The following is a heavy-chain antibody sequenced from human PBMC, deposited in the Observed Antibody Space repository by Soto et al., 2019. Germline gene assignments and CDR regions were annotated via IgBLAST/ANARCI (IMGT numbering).Heavy chain of an antibody. Sequence: PGESLKISCAASGFTFSSYGMHWVRQAPGKGLEWVAVISYDGSNKYYADSVKGRFTIPRDNSKNTLYQQMNSLKADDTAVYYCAKPFYGGNYYYYGMDVWGQGTKVTVSS. D-gene: IGHD4-17*01. J-gene: IGHJ6*02. CDR2: ISYDGSNK. V-gene: IGHV3-30*18. CDR1: GFTFSSYG. CDR3: AKPFYGGNYYYYGMDV.